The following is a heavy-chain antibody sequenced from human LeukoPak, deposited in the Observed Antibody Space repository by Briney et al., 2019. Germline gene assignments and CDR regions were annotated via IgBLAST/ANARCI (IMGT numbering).Heavy chain of an antibody. CDR2: ISYDGSNK. CDR3: ARSSEGRYYYDSSGFSYYYYYMDV. Sequence: GGSLRLSCAASGFTFSSYAMHWVRQAPGKGLEWVAVISYDGSNKYYADSVKGRFTISRDNSKNPVYLQMNSLRAEDTAVYYCARSSEGRYYYDSSGFSYYYYYMDVWGKGTTVTISS. D-gene: IGHD3-22*01. J-gene: IGHJ6*03. CDR1: GFTFSSYA. V-gene: IGHV3-30*04.